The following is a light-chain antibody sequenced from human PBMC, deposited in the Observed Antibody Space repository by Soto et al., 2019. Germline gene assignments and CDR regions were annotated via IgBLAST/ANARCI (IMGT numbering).Light chain of an antibody. J-gene: IGKJ1*01. CDR1: QAIRNG. Sequence: DIQMTQSPSSLSASVGDRVTITCRASQAIRNGVGWYQQKPGKDPKRLIYIASRLESGVPSRFSGSGFGTESPPASSGLQPADVATYYWLQHFNSPWTFGQGTRV. CDR3: LQHFNSPWT. V-gene: IGKV1-17*01. CDR2: IAS.